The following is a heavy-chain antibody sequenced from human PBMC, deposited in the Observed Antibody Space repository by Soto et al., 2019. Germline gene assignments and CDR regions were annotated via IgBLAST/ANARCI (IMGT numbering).Heavy chain of an antibody. D-gene: IGHD2-2*01. V-gene: IGHV3-30-3*01. CDR3: ANPSTSCCDDAFDI. CDR1: GFTFSSYA. J-gene: IGHJ3*02. Sequence: HPGGSVRLSCAASGFTFSSYAMHWVRQAPGKGLEWVAVISYDGSNKYYADSVKGRFTISRDNSKNTLYLQMNSLRAEDTAVYYCANPSTSCCDDAFDIWGQGTMVTVSS. CDR2: ISYDGSNK.